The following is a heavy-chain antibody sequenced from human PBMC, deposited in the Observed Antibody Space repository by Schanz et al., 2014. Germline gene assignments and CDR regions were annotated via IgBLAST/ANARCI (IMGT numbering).Heavy chain of an antibody. D-gene: IGHD5-18*01. CDR3: TRGGYSYALSAFDI. CDR1: GYSFTPFP. CDR2: INAGTGNT. Sequence: QVQLVQSWAEVKGPGASVKVSCKASGYSFTPFPIHWVRQAPGQRLEWMGWINAGTGNTEYSQKFQGRVTMTTDTSTGTAYMELRSLRSDDTALYYCTRGGYSYALSAFDIWGQGTLVTVSS. V-gene: IGHV1-3*01. J-gene: IGHJ4*02.